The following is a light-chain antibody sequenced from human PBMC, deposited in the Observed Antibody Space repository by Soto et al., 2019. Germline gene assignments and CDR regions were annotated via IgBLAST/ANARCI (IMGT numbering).Light chain of an antibody. J-gene: IGKJ4*01. CDR3: QHYNNWPPLT. CDR1: QSISSN. Sequence: EIVLTQSPGTLSLSPGERATLSCRASQSISSNLAWYQQKPGQAPRLLIYGASTRAPDIPARFSGSGSGTEFTLTISSLQSADFAVYDCQHYNNWPPLTFGGGTKVDI. CDR2: GAS. V-gene: IGKV3-15*01.